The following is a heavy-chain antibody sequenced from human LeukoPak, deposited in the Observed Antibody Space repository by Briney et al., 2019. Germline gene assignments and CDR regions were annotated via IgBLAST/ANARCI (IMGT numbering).Heavy chain of an antibody. CDR3: AKGDGYNYYFDY. CDR2: ISYGGSNK. V-gene: IGHV3-30*18. Sequence: GGSLRLSCAASGFTFSSYGMHWVRQAPGKGLEWVAVISYGGSNKYYADSVKGRFTISRDNSKNTLYLQMNSLRAEDTAVYYCAKGDGYNYYFDYWGQGTLVTVSS. CDR1: GFTFSSYG. D-gene: IGHD5-24*01. J-gene: IGHJ4*02.